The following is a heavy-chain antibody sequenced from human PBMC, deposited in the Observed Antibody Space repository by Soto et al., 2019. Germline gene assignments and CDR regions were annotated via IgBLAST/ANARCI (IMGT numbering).Heavy chain of an antibody. CDR3: ARYSSGLFDY. D-gene: IGHD3-22*01. CDR1: GCSISNDGYY. Sequence: TLSPTYNDSGCSISNDGYYWSWIRQHPGKGLEWIGYIYYSGSTYDNPSLKSRVTISVDTSKNHFSLKLSSVTAADTAVYYCARYSSGLFDYWGQG. V-gene: IGHV4-31*03. J-gene: IGHJ4*02. CDR2: IYYSGST.